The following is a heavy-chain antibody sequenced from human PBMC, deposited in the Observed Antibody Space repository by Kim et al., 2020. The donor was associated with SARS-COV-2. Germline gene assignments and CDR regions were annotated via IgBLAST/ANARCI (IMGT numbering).Heavy chain of an antibody. CDR1: GFTFSTSP. CDR3: SKGVTNSGFDY. Sequence: GGSLRLSCVASGFTFSTSPMGWVRQAPGEGLEWVSRISWDGTRTYYADSVKGRVTMPSDKSKNTVYLHMNSLRVEDTAVYYCSKGVTNSGFDYWGQGPQV. D-gene: IGHD4-17*01. J-gene: IGHJ4*02. V-gene: IGHV3-23*01. CDR2: ISWDGTRT.